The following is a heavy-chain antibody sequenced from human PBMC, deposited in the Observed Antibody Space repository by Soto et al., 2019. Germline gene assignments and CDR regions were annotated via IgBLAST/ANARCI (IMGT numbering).Heavy chain of an antibody. J-gene: IGHJ4*02. V-gene: IGHV3-23*01. Sequence: EVQLLESGGGLVQPGGSLRLSCAASGFTFSSYAMSWVRQAPGKGLEWVSAISGSGGSTYYADSVKGRFTISRDNSKNTLYLQMNSLRAEDTAVYYCAKGPMIITFGGVIVPFDYWGQGTLVTVSS. D-gene: IGHD3-16*02. CDR1: GFTFSSYA. CDR2: ISGSGGST. CDR3: AKGPMIITFGGVIVPFDY.